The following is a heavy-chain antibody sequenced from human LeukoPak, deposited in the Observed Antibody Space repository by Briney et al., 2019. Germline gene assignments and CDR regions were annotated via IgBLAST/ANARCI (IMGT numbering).Heavy chain of an antibody. CDR3: ARDLRWLQCFDY. CDR2: ISYDGSNK. Sequence: GRSLRLSCAASGFSFSDYAVPWVPQAPAKGLEWVAIISYDGSNKLYADSVKGRFTISRDNSKKTLYLQRNSLRAEDTAMYYCARDLRWLQCFDYWGQGTLVTVSS. CDR1: GFSFSDYA. J-gene: IGHJ4*02. V-gene: IGHV3-30-3*01. D-gene: IGHD5-24*01.